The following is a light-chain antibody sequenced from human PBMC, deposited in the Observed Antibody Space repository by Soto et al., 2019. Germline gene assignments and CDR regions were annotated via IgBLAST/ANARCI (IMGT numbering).Light chain of an antibody. V-gene: IGKV3-20*01. CDR2: GSS. CDR1: QSVSSSY. Sequence: EVVLTQSPGTLSLSPGERATLSCRASQSVSSSYFAWYQHKPGQAPRLLIYGSSGRATGIPDRFSGGGSGTDFTLTISRLEPEDYAVYYCHQHGISPFTFGPGTTVDV. J-gene: IGKJ3*01. CDR3: HQHGISPFT.